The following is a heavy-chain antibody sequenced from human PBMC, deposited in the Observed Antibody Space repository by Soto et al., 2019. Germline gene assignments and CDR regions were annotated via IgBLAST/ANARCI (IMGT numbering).Heavy chain of an antibody. CDR2: LIPILGIA. CDR1: GGTFSSYT. Sequence: QVQLVQSGAEVKKPGSSVKVSCKASGGTFSSYTISWVRQAPGQGLEWMGRLIPILGIANLAQKFQGIVTITADKTTSTAYMELSRLRAEDKAVYYCARDVGNSGYGLWGQGTMVTVSS. V-gene: IGHV1-69*08. D-gene: IGHD5-12*01. J-gene: IGHJ3*01. CDR3: ARDVGNSGYGL.